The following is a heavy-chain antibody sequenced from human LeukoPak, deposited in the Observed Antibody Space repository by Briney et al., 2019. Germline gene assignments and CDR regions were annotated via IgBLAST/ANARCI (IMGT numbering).Heavy chain of an antibody. CDR1: GGSISSYY. D-gene: IGHD3-3*01. CDR3: ASTRITISGVISEFDP. CDR2: IYYSGST. J-gene: IGHJ5*02. Sequence: PSETLSLTCTVSGGSISSYYWSWIRQPPGKGLEWIGYIYYSGSTNYNPSLKSRVTISVDTSKNQFSLKLTSVTAADTAVYYCASTRITISGVISEFDPWGQGILVTVSS. V-gene: IGHV4-59*01.